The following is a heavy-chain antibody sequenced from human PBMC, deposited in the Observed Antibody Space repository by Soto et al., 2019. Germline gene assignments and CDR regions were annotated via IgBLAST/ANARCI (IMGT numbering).Heavy chain of an antibody. CDR1: GFTFSSYA. V-gene: IGHV3-23*01. CDR2: ISGSGGST. CDR3: AKAKLRRFNHGGFDY. J-gene: IGHJ4*02. Sequence: GGSLRLSCAASGFTFSSYAMSWVRQDPGKGLEWVSAISGSGGSTYYADSVRGRFTISRDNSKNTLYLQMNSLRAEDTAVYYCAKAKLRRFNHGGFDYWGQGTLVTVSS. D-gene: IGHD1-26*01.